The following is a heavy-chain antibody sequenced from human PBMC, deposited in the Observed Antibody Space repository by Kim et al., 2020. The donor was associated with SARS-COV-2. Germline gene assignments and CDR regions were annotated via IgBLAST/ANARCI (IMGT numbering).Heavy chain of an antibody. Sequence: SETLSLTCTVDGGSFRGYHWSWIRQSPGKGLEWIGEIHDSGDTNYSPALKSRVSISADTSKKQFYLKLTSVNAADTAVYFCARPPIYYYGSGSHSYFDLWGRGTLVTVSS. CDR1: GGSFRGYH. J-gene: IGHJ2*01. CDR3: ARPPIYYYGSGSHSYFDL. CDR2: IHDSGDT. D-gene: IGHD3-10*01. V-gene: IGHV4-34*01.